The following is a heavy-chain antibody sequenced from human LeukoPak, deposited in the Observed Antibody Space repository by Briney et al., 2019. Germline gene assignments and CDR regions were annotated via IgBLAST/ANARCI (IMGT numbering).Heavy chain of an antibody. CDR2: MSGSGGST. CDR1: EITFSSYA. D-gene: IGHD3-22*01. V-gene: IGHV3-23*01. CDR3: AKDGSSGYYLTGNWFDP. Sequence: GGSLRLSCAASEITFSSYAMNWVRQAPGKGLEWVSAMSGSGGSTYYADSVKGRFTISRDNSKNTLYLQMNSLRAEDTAVYYCAKDGSSGYYLTGNWFDPWSQGTLVTVSS. J-gene: IGHJ5*02.